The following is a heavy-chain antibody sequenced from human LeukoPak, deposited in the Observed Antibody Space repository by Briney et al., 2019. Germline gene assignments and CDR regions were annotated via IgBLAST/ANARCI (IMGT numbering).Heavy chain of an antibody. CDR2: INSDGSST. Sequence: GGSLRLSCAASGFTFSSYWMHWVRQAPGKGLVWVSRINSDGSSTSYADSVKGRFTISRDNAKNTLYLQMNSLRAEDTAVYYCARKVGVHYYGSGSYYSCCYMDVWGKGTTVTVSS. D-gene: IGHD3-10*01. V-gene: IGHV3-74*01. J-gene: IGHJ6*03. CDR1: GFTFSSYW. CDR3: ARKVGVHYYGSGSYYSCCYMDV.